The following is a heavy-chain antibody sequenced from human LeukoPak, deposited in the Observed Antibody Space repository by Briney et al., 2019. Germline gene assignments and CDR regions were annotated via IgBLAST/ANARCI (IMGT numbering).Heavy chain of an antibody. CDR2: IYYSGST. CDR3: ARDLQVGPSTAFDI. J-gene: IGHJ3*02. V-gene: IGHV4-59*01. Sequence: SETLSLTCTVSGGSISSYYWSWIRQPPGKGLEWIGYIYYSGSTNYNPSLKSRVTISVDTSKNQFSLKLSSVTAADTAVYYCARDLQVGPSTAFDIWGQGTMVTVSS. CDR1: GGSISSYY. D-gene: IGHD3-16*01.